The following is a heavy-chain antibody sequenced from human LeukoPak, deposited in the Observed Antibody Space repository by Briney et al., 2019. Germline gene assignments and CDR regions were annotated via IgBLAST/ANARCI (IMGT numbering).Heavy chain of an antibody. CDR3: ARGRWGAAAGNFYYYGMDV. V-gene: IGHV4-34*01. J-gene: IGHJ6*02. D-gene: IGHD6-13*01. CDR2: INHSGRT. CDR1: GGSFSGYE. Sequence: PSETLSLTCAVYGGSFSGYEWCWIRQPPGKGLEWIGEINHSGRTNYNPSLKSRATTSVDTSKNQFSLKLSSVTAADTAVYYCARGRWGAAAGNFYYYGMDVWGQGTTVTVSS.